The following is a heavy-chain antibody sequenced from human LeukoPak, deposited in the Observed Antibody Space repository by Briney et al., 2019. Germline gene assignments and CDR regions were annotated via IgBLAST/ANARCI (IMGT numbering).Heavy chain of an antibody. CDR1: GGSISSSSYY. CDR3: ARSYYYDSSGYYFY. CDR2: INHSGST. Sequence: PSETLSLTCTVSGGSISSSSYYWSWIRQPPGKGLEWIGEINHSGSTNYNPSLKSRVTISVDTSKNQFSLKLSSVTAADTAVYYCARSYYYDSSGYYFYWGQGTLVTVSS. V-gene: IGHV4-39*07. J-gene: IGHJ4*02. D-gene: IGHD3-22*01.